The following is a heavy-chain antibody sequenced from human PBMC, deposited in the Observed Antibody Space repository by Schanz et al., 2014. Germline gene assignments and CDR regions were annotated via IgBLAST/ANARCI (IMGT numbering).Heavy chain of an antibody. CDR1: GGTFSTYP. D-gene: IGHD2-15*01. V-gene: IGHV1-69*02. CDR3: ARGGGPEDVFDI. J-gene: IGHJ3*02. CDR2: IIPIHGIV. Sequence: QVQLVQSGAEVKKPGSSMKVSCKASGGTFSTYPINWLRQAPGQGLEWMGSIIPIHGIVNYAQRFQDRVRITADKSTSTAYMELSSLRSDDTAVYDCARGGGPEDVFDIWGRGTILTVSS.